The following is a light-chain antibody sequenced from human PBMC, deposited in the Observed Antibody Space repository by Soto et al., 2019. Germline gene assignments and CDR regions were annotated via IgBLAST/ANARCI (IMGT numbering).Light chain of an antibody. Sequence: EIVVTQSPGTLSLSPAERATLSCRASQSVSSYLAWYQQKPGQAPRLLIYDASNRATGIPARFSGSGSGTDFTLTISSLEKEDFAVYYCQQRSNWRITFGQGTRLEIK. V-gene: IGKV3-11*01. CDR1: QSVSSY. J-gene: IGKJ5*01. CDR3: QQRSNWRIT. CDR2: DAS.